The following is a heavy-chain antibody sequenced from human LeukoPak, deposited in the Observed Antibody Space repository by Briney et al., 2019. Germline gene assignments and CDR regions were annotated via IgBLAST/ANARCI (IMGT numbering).Heavy chain of an antibody. CDR1: GGTFSSYA. J-gene: IGHJ6*02. D-gene: IGHD2-2*01. CDR3: ARADIVVVPAAISYYYGMDV. Sequence: ASVKVSCKASGGTFSSYAISWVRQAPGQGLEWMGGIIPIFGTANYAQKFQGRVTITADESTSTAYMELSSLRSGDTAVYYCARADIVVVPAAISYYYGMDVWGQGTTVTVSS. CDR2: IIPIFGTA. V-gene: IGHV1-69*13.